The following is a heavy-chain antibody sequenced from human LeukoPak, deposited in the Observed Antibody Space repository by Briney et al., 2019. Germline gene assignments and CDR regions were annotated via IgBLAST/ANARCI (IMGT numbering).Heavy chain of an antibody. D-gene: IGHD4-17*01. Sequence: SETLSLTCTVSGGSISTFYWSWLRQPPGKGLEWIGYIYYSGSTNYHPSLKSRVTISVDTSKNQFSLRLSSVTAADTAVYYCAREDPQTTVPEGLDVWGQGTTVTVSS. CDR1: GGSISTFY. V-gene: IGHV4-59*01. CDR3: AREDPQTTVPEGLDV. J-gene: IGHJ6*02. CDR2: IYYSGST.